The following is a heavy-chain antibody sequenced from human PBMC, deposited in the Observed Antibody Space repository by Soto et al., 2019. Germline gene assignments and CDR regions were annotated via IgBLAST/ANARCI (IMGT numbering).Heavy chain of an antibody. V-gene: IGHV3-30-3*01. CDR2: IPYDGGNR. J-gene: IGHJ6*02. Sequence: PGGSLRLSCAASCFSFGRYAMRWVRQAPGKGLEWVASIPYDGGNRKYADSVKGRFTISRDNAKDMLYLHMSSLGPDDTSVYYCAREYLDYGPDVWGQGTSVTVSS. CDR3: AREYLDYGPDV. CDR1: CFSFGRYA.